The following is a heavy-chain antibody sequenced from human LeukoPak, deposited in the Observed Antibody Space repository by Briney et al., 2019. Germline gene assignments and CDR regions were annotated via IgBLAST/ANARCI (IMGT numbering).Heavy chain of an antibody. J-gene: IGHJ5*02. CDR1: GGSISSYY. V-gene: IGHV4-59*01. CDR3: ARELTDDFWSGYSGNWFDP. CDR2: IYYSGST. D-gene: IGHD3-3*01. Sequence: KPSETLSLTCTVSGGSISSYYWNWIRQPPGKGLEWIGYIYYSGSTSYNPSLKSRVAISVDTSKNQFSLKLSSVTAADTAVYYCARELTDDFWSGYSGNWFDPWGQGTLVTVSS.